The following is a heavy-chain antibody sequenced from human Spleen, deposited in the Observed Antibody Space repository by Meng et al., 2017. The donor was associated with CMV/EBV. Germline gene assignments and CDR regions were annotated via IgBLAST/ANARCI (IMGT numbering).Heavy chain of an antibody. Sequence: TGVRAAPVRGQGWGSSMSGSGQATYYADSLGRRFTVSRDNRRKALYLQMDALRVEDTAVYYCARDLQTFCGSPGCYDGFPHWGQGTLVTVSS. CDR3: ARDLQTFCGSPGCYDGFPH. D-gene: IGHD2-2*01. CDR2: MSGSGQAT. J-gene: IGHJ4*02. V-gene: IGHV3-48*03.